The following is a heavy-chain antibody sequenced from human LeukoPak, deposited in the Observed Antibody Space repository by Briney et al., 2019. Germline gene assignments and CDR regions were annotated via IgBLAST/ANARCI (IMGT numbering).Heavy chain of an antibody. J-gene: IGHJ4*02. Sequence: GGSLRLSCAASGFTFSSYGMHWVRQAPGKGLEWVAFIRFDGSDKYYADSVKGRFTISRDNSKNTLYLQMNSLRAEDTAVYYCARSQGVLYGYLLTYFDYWGQGTLVTVSS. D-gene: IGHD5-18*01. CDR3: ARSQGVLYGYLLTYFDY. CDR1: GFTFSSYG. CDR2: IRFDGSDK. V-gene: IGHV3-30*02.